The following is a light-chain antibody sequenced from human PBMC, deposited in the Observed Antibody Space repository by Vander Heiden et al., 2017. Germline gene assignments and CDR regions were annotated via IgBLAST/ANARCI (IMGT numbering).Light chain of an antibody. CDR3: QSYDSSLSVV. J-gene: IGLJ2*01. CDR1: SCNIGGGSG. CDR2: GNA. Sequence: QSVLTQPPSVSGAPGQRIIIATTGRSCNIGGGSGVHWYQHLPVTAPKLLIHGNASRPSWVPDLFSGSKSGTSASLAITGLQAEDEADYYCQSYDSSLSVVFGGGTKLTVL. V-gene: IGLV1-40*01.